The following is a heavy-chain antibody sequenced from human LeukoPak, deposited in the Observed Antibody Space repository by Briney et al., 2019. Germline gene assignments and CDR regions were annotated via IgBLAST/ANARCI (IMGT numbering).Heavy chain of an antibody. Sequence: GGSLRLSCAPSGFTFSIYGMHWVRQAPRKGLEWGAVIWYDGSNNYYADSVKGRFTISRDNSKITLYLQMNSLRAEDTAVYCCARCSGGTCFPRGYMDVWGKGTTVTVSS. CDR2: IWYDGSNN. J-gene: IGHJ6*03. V-gene: IGHV3-33*01. CDR1: GFTFSIYG. CDR3: ARCSGGTCFPRGYMDV. D-gene: IGHD2-15*01.